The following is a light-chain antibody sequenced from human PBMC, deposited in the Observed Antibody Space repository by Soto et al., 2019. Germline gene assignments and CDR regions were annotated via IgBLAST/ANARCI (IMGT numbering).Light chain of an antibody. CDR1: DSFRVNS. Sequence: SVLKQSRRTLSLSPGETLTLSCMASDSFRVNSFAWYHQRPGQAPRLLIHGACNSATGVPERFRGSGSGTDFTLTISSLEPEDFAVYYCQQCNNWPPEITFGQGTRLEIK. CDR3: QQCNNWPPEIT. CDR2: GAC. V-gene: IGKV3-11*01. J-gene: IGKJ5*01.